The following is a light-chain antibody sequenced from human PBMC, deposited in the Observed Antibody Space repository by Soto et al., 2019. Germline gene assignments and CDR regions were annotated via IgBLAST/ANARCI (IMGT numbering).Light chain of an antibody. CDR1: QSVSSSY. Sequence: EIVLTQSPGTLSFSPGERATLSCRASQSVSSSYLAWYQQKPGQAPRLLIYGASSRATGIPDRFSGGGSGTDFTLTISRLEPEDFAVYYRQQYGSSPRTFGQGTKVDIK. CDR2: GAS. CDR3: QQYGSSPRT. J-gene: IGKJ1*01. V-gene: IGKV3-20*01.